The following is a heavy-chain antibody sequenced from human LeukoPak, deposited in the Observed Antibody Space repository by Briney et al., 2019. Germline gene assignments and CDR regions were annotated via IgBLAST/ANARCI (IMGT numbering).Heavy chain of an antibody. V-gene: IGHV4-61*02. D-gene: IGHD2-15*01. Sequence: SETLSLTCTVSGGSISSDVYYWSWIRQPAGKGLEWIGRIYASGSTTYNSSLKGRVTISIDTSKNQFSLKLTSVTAADTAVYYCAGTRRYCSGGSCYNWFDPWGQGTLVTVSS. CDR2: IYASGST. J-gene: IGHJ5*02. CDR3: AGTRRYCSGGSCYNWFDP. CDR1: GGSISSDVYY.